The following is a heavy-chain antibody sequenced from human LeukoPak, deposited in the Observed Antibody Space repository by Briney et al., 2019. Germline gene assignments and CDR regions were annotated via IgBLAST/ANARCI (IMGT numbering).Heavy chain of an antibody. V-gene: IGHV3-23*01. CDR2: ISGSGGST. Sequence: PGGSLRLSCAASGFTFSSYGMSWVRQAPGKGLEWVSAISGSGGSTYYADSVKGRFTISRDNSKNTLYLQMNSLKTEDTAVYYCTRDSSSGWYREGLLFDYWGQGTLVTVSS. D-gene: IGHD6-19*01. CDR3: TRDSSSGWYREGLLFDY. CDR1: GFTFSSYG. J-gene: IGHJ4*02.